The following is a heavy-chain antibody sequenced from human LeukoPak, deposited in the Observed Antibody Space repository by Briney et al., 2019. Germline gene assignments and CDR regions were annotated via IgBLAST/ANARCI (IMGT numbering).Heavy chain of an antibody. CDR2: INSDGSST. CDR3: ARGPRSGYDFWSGGVRLYFDY. CDR1: GFTFSTYW. V-gene: IGHV3-74*01. J-gene: IGHJ4*02. D-gene: IGHD3-3*01. Sequence: GGSLRLSCAASGFTFSTYWMHWVRQAPGKGLVWVSRINSDGSSTSYAGSVKGRFTISRDNAKNTLYLQMNSLRAGDTAVYYCARGPRSGYDFWSGGVRLYFDYWGQGTLVTVSS.